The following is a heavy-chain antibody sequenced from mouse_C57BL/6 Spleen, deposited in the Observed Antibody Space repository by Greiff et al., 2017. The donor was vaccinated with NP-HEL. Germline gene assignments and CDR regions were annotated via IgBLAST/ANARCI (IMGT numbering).Heavy chain of an antibody. CDR1: GYSITSGYY. V-gene: IGHV3-6*01. J-gene: IGHJ2*01. Sequence: EVKLQESGPGLVKPSQSLSLTCSVTGYSITSGYYWNWIRQFPGNKLEWMGYISYDGSNNYNPSLKNRISITRDTSKNQFFLKLNSVTTEDTATYYCARGPVGYFDYWGQGTTLTVSS. CDR2: ISYDGSN. D-gene: IGHD1-1*01. CDR3: ARGPVGYFDY.